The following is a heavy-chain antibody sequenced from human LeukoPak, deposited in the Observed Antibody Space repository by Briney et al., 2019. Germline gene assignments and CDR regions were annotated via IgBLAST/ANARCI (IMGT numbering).Heavy chain of an antibody. CDR1: GGSISSGDYY. D-gene: IGHD3-3*01. V-gene: IGHV4-30-4*08. Sequence: PSETLSLTCTVSGGSISSGDYYWSWIRQPPGKGLEWIGYIYYSGSTYYNPSLKGRVTISVDTSKNQFSLKLSSVTAAGTAVYYCARDHSDFWSGYYTDHRAFDIWGQGTMVTVSS. CDR2: IYYSGST. J-gene: IGHJ3*02. CDR3: ARDHSDFWSGYYTDHRAFDI.